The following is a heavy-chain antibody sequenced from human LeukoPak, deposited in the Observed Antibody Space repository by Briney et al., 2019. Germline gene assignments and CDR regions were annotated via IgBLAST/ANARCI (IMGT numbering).Heavy chain of an antibody. CDR1: GYTFTSYD. CDR2: MNPNSGNT. D-gene: IGHD2-15*01. V-gene: IGHV1-8*02. Sequence: ASVKVSCKASGYTFTSYDINWVRQATGQGLEWMGWMNPNSGNTGYAQKFQGRVTMTTDTSTSTAYMELRSLRSDDTAVYYCARDRGGPYWYFDLWGRGTLVTVSS. J-gene: IGHJ2*01. CDR3: ARDRGGPYWYFDL.